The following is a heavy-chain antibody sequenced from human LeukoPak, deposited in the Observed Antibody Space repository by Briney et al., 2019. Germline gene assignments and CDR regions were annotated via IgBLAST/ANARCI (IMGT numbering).Heavy chain of an antibody. CDR3: ADLGTSD. D-gene: IGHD1-7*01. V-gene: IGHV3-7*01. J-gene: IGHJ4*02. CDR2: INSDGSAK. Sequence: GGSLRLSCAVSGFRFSSQWMTWVRQAPGTGLEWVATINSDGSAKYHVDSVKGRFTISRDNAKNLVYLQMSILRAEDTAVYYCADLGTSDCGQGTLVTVSS. CDR1: GFRFSSQW.